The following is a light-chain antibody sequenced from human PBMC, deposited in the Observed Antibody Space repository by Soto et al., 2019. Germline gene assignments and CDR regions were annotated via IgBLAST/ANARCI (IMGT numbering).Light chain of an antibody. V-gene: IGKV3-20*01. CDR1: QSVTNNQ. Sequence: EVVLTQSPGTLSLSPGERATLSCRASQSVTNNQFAWFRQKPGQAPRLLIWGVSNRATGIPDRFSASGSGTDFTLTISRLEPAHFVLFDGYQYGSTPHAFGQGTKLEL. J-gene: IGKJ1*01. CDR2: GVS. CDR3: YQYGSTPHA.